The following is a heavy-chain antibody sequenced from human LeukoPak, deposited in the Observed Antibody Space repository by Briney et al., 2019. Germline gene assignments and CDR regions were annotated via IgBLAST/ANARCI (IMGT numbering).Heavy chain of an antibody. J-gene: IGHJ3*02. D-gene: IGHD2-2*01. CDR3: AREVPGAMNAFDI. CDR1: GFTFNDYD. CDR2: IRSSGSSV. V-gene: IGHV3-11*04. Sequence: PGGSLRLSCAASGFTFNDYDMNWIRQAPGKGLEWVSYIRSSGSSVSYIDSVKGRFTISRDNAKNSLYLQMNSLRAEDTAVYYCAREVPGAMNAFDIWGQGTMVTVSS.